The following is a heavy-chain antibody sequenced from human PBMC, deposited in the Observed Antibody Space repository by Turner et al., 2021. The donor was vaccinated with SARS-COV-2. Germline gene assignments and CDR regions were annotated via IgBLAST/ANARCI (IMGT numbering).Heavy chain of an antibody. CDR3: ARQGREQWLASNWFDP. J-gene: IGHJ5*02. D-gene: IGHD6-19*01. CDR1: GGSISSSSYY. Sequence: QLPLQESCPGLVKPSETLSLTCTFSGGSISSSSYYWGWIRQPPGKGLEWIGSIYYNGSNYYNPSLKSGVIITVNKYKNQFSLKQSYVTAADTAVYYCARQGREQWLASNWFDPWGQGTLVTVSS. CDR2: IYYNGSN. V-gene: IGHV4-39*01.